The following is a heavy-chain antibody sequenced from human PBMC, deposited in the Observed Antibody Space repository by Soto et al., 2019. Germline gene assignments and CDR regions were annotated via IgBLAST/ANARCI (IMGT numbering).Heavy chain of an antibody. D-gene: IGHD2-15*01. J-gene: IGHJ6*02. CDR1: GFTFSSYG. CDR2: ISYDGSNK. CDR3: AKCVVAASYYYYYGMDV. V-gene: IGHV3-30*18. Sequence: QVQLVESGGGVVQPGRSLRLSCAASGFTFSSYGMHWVRQAPGKGLEWVAVISYDGSNKYYADSVKGRFTISRDNSKNTLYLQMNSLRAEDTAVYYCAKCVVAASYYYYYGMDVWGQGTTVTVSS.